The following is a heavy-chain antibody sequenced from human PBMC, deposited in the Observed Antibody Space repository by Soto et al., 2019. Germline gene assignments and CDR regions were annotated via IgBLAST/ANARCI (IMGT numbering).Heavy chain of an antibody. J-gene: IGHJ4*02. CDR3: SRDIGSYAYGEGY. V-gene: IGHV4-4*07. D-gene: IGHD3-10*01. CDR1: GGSINSYW. CDR2: VYSSGTT. Sequence: PSETLSLTCSVSGGSINSYWWSWIRQPAGKGLEWIGRVYSSGTTDYNPSLNSRATLSVETSKNQFSLKLSSVTAADTAVYYCSRDIGSYAYGEGYWGQGIQVIGSA.